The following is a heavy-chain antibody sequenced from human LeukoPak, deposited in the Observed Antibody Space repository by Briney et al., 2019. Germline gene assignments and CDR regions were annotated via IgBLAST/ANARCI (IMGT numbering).Heavy chain of an antibody. CDR2: ISGTGYNT. V-gene: IGHV3-23*01. CDR1: GFTFRNCA. D-gene: IGHD3-10*01. CDR3: AKHVSGSLFYFDY. J-gene: IGHJ4*02. Sequence: PGGSLRLSCAASGFTFRNCAMSWVGQAPGKGLEGGSGISGTGYNTYYADSVKGRFTISRDNSKNTLYLQMNSLGAEDTAVYYCAKHVSGSLFYFDYWGQRTLVTVSS.